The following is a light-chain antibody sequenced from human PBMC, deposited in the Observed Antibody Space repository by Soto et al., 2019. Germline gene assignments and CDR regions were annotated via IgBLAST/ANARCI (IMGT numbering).Light chain of an antibody. J-gene: IGKJ1*01. CDR1: QSVGASF. CDR3: RRYHSTPRR. CDR2: LTS. V-gene: IGKV3-20*01. Sequence: ETVLTQSPGTLYLSPGERATLSCRANQSVGASFLAWYLQRPGQAPRLLIYLTSYRATGIPDRFLGSGFGIHFTMIIFKLEPEDFQSCYGRRYHSTPRRFGQRNKVDIK.